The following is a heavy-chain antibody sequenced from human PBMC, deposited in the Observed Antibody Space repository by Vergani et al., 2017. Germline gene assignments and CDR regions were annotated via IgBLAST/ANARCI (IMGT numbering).Heavy chain of an antibody. CDR2: IRSKAYGGTT. D-gene: IGHD3-10*01. V-gene: IGHV3-49*03. CDR1: GFTFGDYA. CDR3: TRDRGGTPRGYYYYMDV. Sequence: EVQLVESGGGLVQPGRSLRLSCTASGFTFGDYAMSWFRQAPGKGLEWVGFIRSKAYGGTTEYAASVKGRFTISRDDSKSIAYLQMNSLKTEDTAVYYCTRDRGGTPRGYYYYMDVWGKGTTVTVSS. J-gene: IGHJ6*03.